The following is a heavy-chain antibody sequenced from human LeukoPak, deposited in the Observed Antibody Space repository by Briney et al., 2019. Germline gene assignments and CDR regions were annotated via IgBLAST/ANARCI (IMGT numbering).Heavy chain of an antibody. D-gene: IGHD2-15*01. CDR2: INSEGSST. V-gene: IGHV3-74*01. Sequence: GGSLRLSCAASGFTFSSYWMHWVRQAPGKGLVWVSRINSEGSSTTYADSVKGRFTTSRDNAKNTLYLQMNSLRAEDTAVYYCARDHCSGGSCYQGNFDYWGQGTLVTVSS. J-gene: IGHJ4*02. CDR3: ARDHCSGGSCYQGNFDY. CDR1: GFTFSSYW.